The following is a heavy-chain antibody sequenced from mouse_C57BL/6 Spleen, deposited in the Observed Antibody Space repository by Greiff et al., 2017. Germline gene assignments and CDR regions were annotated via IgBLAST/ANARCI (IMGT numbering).Heavy chain of an antibody. V-gene: IGHV5-16*01. J-gene: IGHJ4*01. Sequence: EVKLVESEGGLVQPGSSMKLSCTASGFTFSDYYMAWVRQVPEKGLEWVANINYDGSSTYYQDPLKSRFIISRDNAKNILYLQMSSLKSEDTATYYCARERGPYAMDYWGQGTSVTVSS. CDR1: GFTFSDYY. CDR2: INYDGSST. CDR3: ARERGPYAMDY.